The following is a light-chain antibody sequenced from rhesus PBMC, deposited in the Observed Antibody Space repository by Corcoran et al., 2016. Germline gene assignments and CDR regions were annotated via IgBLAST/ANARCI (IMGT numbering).Light chain of an antibody. CDR3: QQYDDLPWT. CDR2: YAS. J-gene: IGKJ1*01. Sequence: DIQMTQSPSSLSASVGDKVTITCHASQGISRWLAWYQQKPGKAPKPLIYYASSIKSGVPSRFSGSGSWTDYPFPISSLQPEDFATYYCQQYDDLPWTFGQGTQVEIK. V-gene: IGKV1-19*01. CDR1: QGISRW.